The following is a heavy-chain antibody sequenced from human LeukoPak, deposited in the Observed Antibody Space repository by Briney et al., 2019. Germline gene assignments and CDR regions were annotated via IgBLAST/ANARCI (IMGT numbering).Heavy chain of an antibody. CDR2: ISAYNGNT. V-gene: IGHV1-18*01. Sequence: ASVKVSCKASGYTFTNYGIIWVRQAPGQGLEWMGRISAYNGNTNYAQKVRGRVTVTTDTSTSTAYMELRSLRADDTAVYFCARDLGVTMVRGVANWFDPWGQGTLVTVSS. CDR3: ARDLGVTMVRGVANWFDP. J-gene: IGHJ5*02. D-gene: IGHD3-10*01. CDR1: GYTFTNYG.